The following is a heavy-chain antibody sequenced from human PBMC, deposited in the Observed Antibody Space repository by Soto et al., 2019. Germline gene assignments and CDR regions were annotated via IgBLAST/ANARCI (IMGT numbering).Heavy chain of an antibody. CDR3: AREQFAKDGMDV. J-gene: IGHJ6*02. V-gene: IGHV3-11*01. Sequence: QVQLVESGGGLVKPGGSLRLSFAASGFTFGDSYMSCIRQVPGKGLEWVSYISSIGSTIYYADSVKGRFTISRDNAKNSLYLQMNSLRAEDTAVYYCAREQFAKDGMDVWGQGTTVTVSS. CDR1: GFTFGDSY. CDR2: ISSIGSTI. D-gene: IGHD3-10*01.